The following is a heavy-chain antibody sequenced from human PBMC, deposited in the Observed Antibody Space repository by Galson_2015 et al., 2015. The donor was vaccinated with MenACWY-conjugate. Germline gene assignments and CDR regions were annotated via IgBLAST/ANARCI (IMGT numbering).Heavy chain of an antibody. CDR3: ASSGPYLYLNY. Sequence: SLRLSCAASGFTFGSSGMQWVRQAPGKGLEWASYISGDSSTIYYADSVKGRFTISRDNARNSVHLQMTSLRAEDTSVYYCASSGPYLYLNYWGQGTLVSVSS. D-gene: IGHD3-10*01. V-gene: IGHV3-48*01. J-gene: IGHJ4*02. CDR1: GFTFGSSG. CDR2: ISGDSSTI.